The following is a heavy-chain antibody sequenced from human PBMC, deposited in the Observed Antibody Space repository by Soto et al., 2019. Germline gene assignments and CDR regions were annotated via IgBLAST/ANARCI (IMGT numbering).Heavy chain of an antibody. CDR1: GFTFSSYG. CDR2: IWYDGSNK. Sequence: GGSLRLSCAASGFTFSSYGMHWVRQAPGKGLEWVAVIWYDGSNKYYADSVKGRFTISRDNSKNTLYLQMNSLRAEETAVYYCAREQHTVTWDYYYYMDVWGKGTTVTVSS. D-gene: IGHD4-4*01. J-gene: IGHJ6*03. CDR3: AREQHTVTWDYYYYMDV. V-gene: IGHV3-33*01.